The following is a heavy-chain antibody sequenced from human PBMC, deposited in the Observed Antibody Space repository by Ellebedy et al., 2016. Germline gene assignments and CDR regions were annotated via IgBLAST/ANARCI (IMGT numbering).Heavy chain of an antibody. CDR3: AKSISTQYSSSWYGYSVNY. Sequence: SETLSLTXAVYGGSFSGYYWSWIRQPPGKGLEWIGEINHSGSTNYNPSLKSRVTISVDTSKNQFSLKLSSVTAADTAVYYCAKSISTQYSSSWYGYSVNYWGQGTLVTVSS. CDR2: INHSGST. CDR1: GGSFSGYY. D-gene: IGHD6-13*01. J-gene: IGHJ4*02. V-gene: IGHV4-34*01.